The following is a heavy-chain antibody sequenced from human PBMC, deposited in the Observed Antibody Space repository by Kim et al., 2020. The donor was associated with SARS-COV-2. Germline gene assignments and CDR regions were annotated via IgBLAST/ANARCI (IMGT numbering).Heavy chain of an antibody. J-gene: IGHJ4*02. CDR1: GYTFTGYY. Sequence: ASVKVSCKASGYTFTGYYMHWVRQAPGQGLEWMGWINPNSGGTNYAQKFQGRVTMTRDTSISTAYMELSRLRSDDTAVYYCARVSGEEGIQLWLLYFDYWGQGTLVTVSS. D-gene: IGHD5-18*01. CDR3: ARVSGEEGIQLWLLYFDY. V-gene: IGHV1-2*02. CDR2: INPNSGGT.